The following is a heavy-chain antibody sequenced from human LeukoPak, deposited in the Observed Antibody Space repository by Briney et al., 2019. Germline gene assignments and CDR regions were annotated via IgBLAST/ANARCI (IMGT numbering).Heavy chain of an antibody. CDR3: ARVPDYSNKNWFDP. CDR1: GGSISSSSYY. Sequence: TLSLTCTVSGGSISSSSYYWGWIRQPPGKGLEWIGYIYYSGSTYYNPSLKSRVTISVDTSKNQFSLKLSSVTAADTAVYYCARVPDYSNKNWFDPWGQGTLVTVSS. D-gene: IGHD4-11*01. J-gene: IGHJ5*02. V-gene: IGHV4-31*03. CDR2: IYYSGST.